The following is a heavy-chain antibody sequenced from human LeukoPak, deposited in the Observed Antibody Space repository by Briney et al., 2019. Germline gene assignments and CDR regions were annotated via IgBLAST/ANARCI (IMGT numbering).Heavy chain of an antibody. D-gene: IGHD3-22*01. Sequence: ASVKVSCKASGYSFTGYYLHWVRQAPGQGLEGMGWINPNTGGTNYAQKFQGRVTMTRDTSISTAYVELSRLRSDDTAVYYCARAYLYYDSSGYYLYWGQGTLVTVSS. J-gene: IGHJ4*02. CDR3: ARAYLYYDSSGYYLY. CDR2: INPNTGGT. V-gene: IGHV1-2*02. CDR1: GYSFTGYY.